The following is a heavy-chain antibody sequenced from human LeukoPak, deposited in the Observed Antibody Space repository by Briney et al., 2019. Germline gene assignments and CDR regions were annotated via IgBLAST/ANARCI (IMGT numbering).Heavy chain of an antibody. D-gene: IGHD3-10*01. V-gene: IGHV1-8*01. CDR1: GYTFTSYD. CDR3: ATPVPHGSDPSLYYYYMDV. CDR2: MNPNSGNT. Sequence: ASVKVSCKASGYTFTSYDINWVRQATGQGLEWMGWMNPNSGNTGYAQKFQGRVTMTRNTSISTAYMELSSLRSEDTAVYYCATPVPHGSDPSLYYYYMDVWGKGTTVTISS. J-gene: IGHJ6*03.